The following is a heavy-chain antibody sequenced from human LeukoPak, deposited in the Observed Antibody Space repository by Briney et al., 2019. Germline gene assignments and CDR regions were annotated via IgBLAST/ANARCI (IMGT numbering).Heavy chain of an antibody. D-gene: IGHD7-27*01. V-gene: IGHV4-59*01. CDR3: ARTNWGLSAFDI. Sequence: LETLSLTCTVSGGSISSYYWSWIRQPPGKGLEWIGYIYYSGSTNYNPSLKSRVTISVDTSKNQFSLKLSSVTAVDTAVYYCARTNWGLSAFDIWGQGTMVTVSS. J-gene: IGHJ3*02. CDR1: GGSISSYY. CDR2: IYYSGST.